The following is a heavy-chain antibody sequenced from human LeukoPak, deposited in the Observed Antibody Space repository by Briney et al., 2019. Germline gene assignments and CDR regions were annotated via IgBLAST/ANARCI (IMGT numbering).Heavy chain of an antibody. CDR3: ARAPPNYGDYVDYYYYMDV. CDR2: INPKSGNT. CDR1: GYTFTSYD. V-gene: IGHV1-8*03. D-gene: IGHD4-17*01. Sequence: EASVTVSCKASGYTFTSYDINWLRQATGQGLEWMGWINPKSGNTGHAKKFQGRVIITRDTSRITAYMELSSLRSEDTAVYCCARAPPNYGDYVDYYYYMDVWGKGTTVTVSS. J-gene: IGHJ6*03.